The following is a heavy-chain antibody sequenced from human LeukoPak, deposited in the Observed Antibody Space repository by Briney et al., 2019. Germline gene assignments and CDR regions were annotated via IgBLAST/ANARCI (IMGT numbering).Heavy chain of an antibody. V-gene: IGHV1-18*01. CDR1: GYTFTSYG. J-gene: IGHJ4*02. Sequence: VASVKVSCKASGYTFTSYGISWVRQAPGQGLEWMGWISAYNGNTNYAQKLQGRVTMTTDTSTSTAYMELRSLRSDDTAVYYCARMVYYYDSSGYYHGYWGQGTLVTVSS. CDR2: ISAYNGNT. CDR3: ARMVYYYDSSGYYHGY. D-gene: IGHD3-22*01.